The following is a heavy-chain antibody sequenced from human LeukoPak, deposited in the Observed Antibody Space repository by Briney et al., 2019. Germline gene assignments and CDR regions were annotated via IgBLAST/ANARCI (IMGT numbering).Heavy chain of an antibody. D-gene: IGHD3-22*01. CDR3: ARGGDSVGAYYYDSSGYYEDY. CDR1: GFTFSSYS. Sequence: GGSLRLSCAASGFTFSSYSMNWVRQAPGKGLEWVSTISSSSSYIYYADSVKGRYTISRDNAKNSLYLQMNSLRAEDTAVYYCARGGDSVGAYYYDSSGYYEDYWGQGTLVTVSS. CDR2: ISSSSSYI. J-gene: IGHJ4*02. V-gene: IGHV3-21*01.